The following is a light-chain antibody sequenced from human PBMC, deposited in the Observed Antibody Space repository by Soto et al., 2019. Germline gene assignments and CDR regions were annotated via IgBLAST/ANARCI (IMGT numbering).Light chain of an antibody. V-gene: IGKV1-33*01. Sequence: DIQMTQSPSSLSASVGDRVTITCQASQDISNHLNWYQQKPGKAPRLLIYDASNLETGVPSNFSGSGSGTGFTFTISSLQPEDFATYYCQQYSKFPITFGQGTRLEI. J-gene: IGKJ5*01. CDR3: QQYSKFPIT. CDR2: DAS. CDR1: QDISNH.